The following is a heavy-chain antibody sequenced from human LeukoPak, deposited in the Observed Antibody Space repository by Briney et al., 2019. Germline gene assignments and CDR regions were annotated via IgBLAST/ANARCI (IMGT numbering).Heavy chain of an antibody. CDR2: INHSGST. CDR3: ARRDWYFDL. V-gene: IGHV4-34*01. J-gene: IGHJ2*01. CDR1: GGSFSGYY. Sequence: SETLSLTCAVYGGSFSGYYWSWIRQPPGKGLEWIGEINHSGSTNYNPSLKSRVTISVDTSKNQFSLKLSSVTAADTAVYYCARRDWYFDLWGRGTLVTVSS.